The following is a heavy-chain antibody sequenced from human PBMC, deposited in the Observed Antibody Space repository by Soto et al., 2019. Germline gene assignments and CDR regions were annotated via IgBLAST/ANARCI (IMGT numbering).Heavy chain of an antibody. CDR3: ARDRADIVVVPAAIAAFYL. Sequence: QVQLVQSGAEVKKPGSSVKVSCKASGGTFSSYTISWVRQAPGQGLEWMGRIIPILGIANYAQKFQGRVTISTDKSTITAYMELSRLRSEDTAVYYCARDRADIVVVPAAIAAFYLWYKGRMVTVSS. J-gene: IGHJ3*01. D-gene: IGHD2-2*01. V-gene: IGHV1-69*08. CDR1: GGTFSSYT. CDR2: IIPILGIA.